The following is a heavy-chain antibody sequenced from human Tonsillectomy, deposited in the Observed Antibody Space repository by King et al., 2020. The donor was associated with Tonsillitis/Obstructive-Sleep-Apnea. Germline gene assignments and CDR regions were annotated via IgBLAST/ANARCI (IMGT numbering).Heavy chain of an antibody. J-gene: IGHJ3*02. D-gene: IGHD2-15*01. V-gene: IGHV1-69*01. CDR1: GGTFSSYA. Sequence: QLVQSGAEVKKPGSSVKVSCKASGGTFSSYAISWVRQAPGQGLEWMGGIIPIFGTANYAQKFQGRVTITADESTSTAYMELSSLGSEDTAVYYCARGYCSGGSCSKYAFDIWGQGTMVTVSS. CDR3: ARGYCSGGSCSKYAFDI. CDR2: IIPIFGTA.